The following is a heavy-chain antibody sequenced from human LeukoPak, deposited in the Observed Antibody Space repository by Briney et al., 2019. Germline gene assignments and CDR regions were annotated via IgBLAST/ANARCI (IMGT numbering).Heavy chain of an antibody. Sequence: PSETLSLTCTVSGGSISSSSYYWGWIRPPPGKGLEWIGSIYYSGSTYYNPSLKSRVTISVDTSKNQFSLKLSSVTAADTAVYYCASTSTGGVGTSVQLDYWGQGTLVTVSS. CDR1: GGSISSSSYY. D-gene: IGHD1-14*01. J-gene: IGHJ4*02. CDR3: ASTSTGGVGTSVQLDY. CDR2: IYYSGST. V-gene: IGHV4-39*01.